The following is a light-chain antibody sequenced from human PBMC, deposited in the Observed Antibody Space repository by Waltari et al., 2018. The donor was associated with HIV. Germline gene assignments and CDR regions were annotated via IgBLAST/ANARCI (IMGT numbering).Light chain of an antibody. Sequence: EIVMTQSPFTLSVSTEARCTLSCRASQSINNTLAWYQHKPGQAPRLLIYGASTRATGIPARFSGSGSGTDFSLNISTLQSEDFAVYYCQQYNSWPRTFGRGTKVEIK. CDR3: QQYNSWPRT. J-gene: IGKJ4*02. CDR2: GAS. CDR1: QSINNT. V-gene: IGKV3-15*01.